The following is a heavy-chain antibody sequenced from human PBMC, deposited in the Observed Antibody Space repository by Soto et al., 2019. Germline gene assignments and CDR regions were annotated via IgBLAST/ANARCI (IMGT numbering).Heavy chain of an antibody. Sequence: PSETLSLTCTVSGGSISSYYWSWIRQPPGKGLERIGYIYYSGSTNYNPSLKSRVTISVDTSKNQFSLKLSSVTAADTAVYYCAKAFGLPKYNWFDPWGQGTLVTVSS. D-gene: IGHD2-15*01. CDR1: GGSISSYY. CDR2: IYYSGST. J-gene: IGHJ5*02. V-gene: IGHV4-59*08. CDR3: AKAFGLPKYNWFDP.